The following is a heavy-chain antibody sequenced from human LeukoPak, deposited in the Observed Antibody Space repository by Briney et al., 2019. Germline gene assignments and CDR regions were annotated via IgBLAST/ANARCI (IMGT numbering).Heavy chain of an antibody. CDR2: ISYDGSNK. V-gene: IGHV3-30*04. J-gene: IGHJ6*02. Sequence: PGGSLRLSCAASGFTFSSYAMHWVRQAPGKGLEWVAVISYDGSNKYYADSVKGRFTISRDNSKNTLYLQMNSLRAEDTVVYYCAREAPYYYGMDVWGQGTTVTVSS. CDR1: GFTFSSYA. CDR3: AREAPYYYGMDV.